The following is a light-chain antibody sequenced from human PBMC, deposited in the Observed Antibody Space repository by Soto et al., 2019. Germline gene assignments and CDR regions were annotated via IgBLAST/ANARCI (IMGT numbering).Light chain of an antibody. Sequence: QSVLTQPRSVSGSPGQSVAISCTGTSSDVGGYNYVSWYQQHPGKAPKVMIYDVSKRPSGVPDRFSGSKSGITASLTISGLQAEDEADYYCCSYAGSPYVFGTGTKLTVL. CDR1: SSDVGGYNY. CDR2: DVS. CDR3: CSYAGSPYV. V-gene: IGLV2-11*01. J-gene: IGLJ1*01.